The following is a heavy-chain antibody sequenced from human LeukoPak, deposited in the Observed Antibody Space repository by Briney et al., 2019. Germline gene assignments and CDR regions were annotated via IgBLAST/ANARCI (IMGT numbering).Heavy chain of an antibody. V-gene: IGHV1-2*02. Sequence: ASVKVSCNASGYTFTGYYMHWMRQAPGQGLEWMGWINPNSGGTYYAQRFQCRVTMTRATSISTAYMDLSGLRSDDTAMYYCARLVGDYWGPGTPVTVSS. D-gene: IGHD1-26*01. CDR3: ARLVGDY. J-gene: IGHJ4*02. CDR2: INPNSGGT. CDR1: GYTFTGYY.